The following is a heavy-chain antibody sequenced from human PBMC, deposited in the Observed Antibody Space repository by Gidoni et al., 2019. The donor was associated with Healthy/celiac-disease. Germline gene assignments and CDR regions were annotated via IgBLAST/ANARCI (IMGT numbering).Heavy chain of an antibody. Sequence: EVQLVESGGGLVQPGGSLRLSCAASGFTFISYEMNWVRQAPGKGLEWVSYISSSGSTIYYADSVKGRFTISRDNAKNSLYLQMNSLRAEDTAVYYCARENGLDAFDIWGQGTMVTVSS. CDR3: ARENGLDAFDI. CDR1: GFTFISYE. V-gene: IGHV3-48*03. CDR2: ISSSGSTI. J-gene: IGHJ3*02. D-gene: IGHD4-17*01.